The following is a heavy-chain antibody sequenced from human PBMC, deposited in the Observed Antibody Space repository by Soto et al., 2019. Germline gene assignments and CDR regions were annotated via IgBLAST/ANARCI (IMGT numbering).Heavy chain of an antibody. V-gene: IGHV1-69*13. Sequence: SVKVSCKGSGGTFSSYAISWVRQAPGQRLEWMGGIIPIFGTANYAQKFQGRVTITADESTSTAYMELSSLRSEDTAVYYCARSSGYYYLSSPYYYGMDVWGQGTTVTVSS. CDR3: ARSSGYYYLSSPYYYGMDV. CDR2: IIPIFGTA. J-gene: IGHJ6*02. D-gene: IGHD3-22*01. CDR1: GGTFSSYA.